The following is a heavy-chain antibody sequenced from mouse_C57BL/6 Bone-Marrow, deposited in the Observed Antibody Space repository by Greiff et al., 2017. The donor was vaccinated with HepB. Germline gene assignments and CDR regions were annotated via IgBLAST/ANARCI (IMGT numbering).Heavy chain of an antibody. V-gene: IGHV2-2*01. CDR3: ARNLHYYGSSYPYAMDY. D-gene: IGHD1-1*01. Sequence: QVQLQQSGPGLVQPSQSLSITCTVSGFSLTSYGVHWVRQSPGKGLEWLGVIWSGGSTDYNAAFISRLSISKDNSKSQVFFKMNSLQADDTAIYYCARNLHYYGSSYPYAMDYWGQGTSVTVSS. CDR1: GFSLTSYG. J-gene: IGHJ4*01. CDR2: IWSGGST.